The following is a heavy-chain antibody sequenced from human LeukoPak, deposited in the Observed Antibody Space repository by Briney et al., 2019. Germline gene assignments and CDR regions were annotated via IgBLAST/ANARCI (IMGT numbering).Heavy chain of an antibody. V-gene: IGHV4-34*01. J-gene: IGHJ4*02. CDR2: INHSGST. CDR3: ARSRGATDY. CDR1: GGSFSGYY. D-gene: IGHD1-26*01. Sequence: PSETLSLTCAVYGGSFSGYYWSWIRQPPGKGLEWIGEINHSGSTNYNPSLKSRVTISVDTAKNQFSLKLSAVTAADTGVYYCARSRGATDYWGQGTLVTVSS.